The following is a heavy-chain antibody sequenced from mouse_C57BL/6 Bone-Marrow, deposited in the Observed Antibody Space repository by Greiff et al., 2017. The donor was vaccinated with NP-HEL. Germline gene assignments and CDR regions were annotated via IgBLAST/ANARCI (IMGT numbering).Heavy chain of an antibody. CDR3: ARRRAYYDYDVDFDY. CDR2: IYPRDGST. J-gene: IGHJ2*01. D-gene: IGHD2-4*01. CDR1: GYTFTSYD. V-gene: IGHV1-85*01. Sequence: QVQLQQSGPELVKPGASVKLSCKASGYTFTSYDINWVKQRPGQGLEWIGWIYPRDGSTKYNEKFKGKATLTVDTSSSTAYMELHSLTSEDSAVYFCARRRAYYDYDVDFDYWGQGTTLTVSS.